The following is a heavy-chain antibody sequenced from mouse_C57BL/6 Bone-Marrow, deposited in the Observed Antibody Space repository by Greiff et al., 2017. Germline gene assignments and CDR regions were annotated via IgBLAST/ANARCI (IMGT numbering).Heavy chain of an antibody. CDR2: IWSGGST. D-gene: IGHD2-3*01. J-gene: IGHJ3*01. CDR3: ARNGLLLWFAY. CDR1: GFSLTSYG. Sequence: QVQLKQSGPGLVQPSPSLSITCTASGFSLTSYGVPWVRQSPGKGLEWLGVIWSGGSTDYTAAFISRLSISKDNSKSQVFFKMNSLQADDTAIYFCARNGLLLWFAYWGQGTLVTVSA. V-gene: IGHV2-2*01.